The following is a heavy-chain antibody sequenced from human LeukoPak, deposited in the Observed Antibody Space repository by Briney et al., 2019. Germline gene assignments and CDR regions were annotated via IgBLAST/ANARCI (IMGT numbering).Heavy chain of an antibody. Sequence: PGGSLRLSCAASGFTFSSYGMHRVRQAPGKGLEGVAVISYDGSNKYYADSVKGRFTISRDNPKNTLYLQMNSLRAEDTAVYYCAKDSVAVAGTIDYWGQGTLVTVSS. CDR1: GFTFSSYG. V-gene: IGHV3-30*18. J-gene: IGHJ4*02. D-gene: IGHD6-19*01. CDR2: ISYDGSNK. CDR3: AKDSVAVAGTIDY.